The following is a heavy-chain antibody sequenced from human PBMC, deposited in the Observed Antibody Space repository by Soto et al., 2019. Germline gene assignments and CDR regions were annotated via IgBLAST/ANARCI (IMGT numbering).Heavy chain of an antibody. CDR2: ISSGGTYT. J-gene: IGHJ5*02. CDR3: ARTFVDGMAGFGP. CDR1: GFTLSTYW. V-gene: IGHV3-74*01. D-gene: IGHD2-15*01. Sequence: EVQLVESGGGLVQPGGSLRLSCAASGFTLSTYWMHWVRQVPGEGLVWVSRISSGGTYTNYADSVKGRFTISRDSARNTLFLQMNYLTGEDTVVYYCARTFVDGMAGFGPWGQGTLVTVSS.